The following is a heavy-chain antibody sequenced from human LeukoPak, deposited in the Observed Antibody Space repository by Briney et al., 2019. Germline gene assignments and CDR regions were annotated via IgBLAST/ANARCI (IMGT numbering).Heavy chain of an antibody. V-gene: IGHV4-34*01. J-gene: IGHJ4*02. CDR3: ARGVTAGDYFDY. CDR2: INHSGST. CDR1: GGSFSGYY. D-gene: IGHD2-21*02. Sequence: SETLSLTCAVYGGSFSGYYWSWIRQPPGKGLEWIGEINHSGSTNYNPSLKSRVTISVDTSKNQFSLKLSSVTAADTAVYYCARGVTAGDYFDYWGQGILVTVSS.